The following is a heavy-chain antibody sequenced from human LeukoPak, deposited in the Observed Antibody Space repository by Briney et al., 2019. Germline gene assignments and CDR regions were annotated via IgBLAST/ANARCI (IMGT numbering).Heavy chain of an antibody. CDR3: ARKDGDY. CDR1: GASISAFH. Sequence: SETLSLTCTVSGASISAFHWTWFRQPAGKGLKWIGLIYSSGSTLFNPSLKRRVAMSVDLTKNQLSLKLTSVTAADTAMYYCARKDGDYWGRGTLVTVSS. CDR2: IYSSGST. J-gene: IGHJ4*02. V-gene: IGHV4-4*07.